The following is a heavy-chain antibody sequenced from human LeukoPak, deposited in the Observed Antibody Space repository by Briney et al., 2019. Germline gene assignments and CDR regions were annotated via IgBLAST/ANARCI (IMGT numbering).Heavy chain of an antibody. D-gene: IGHD6-25*01. CDR1: GGSISSYY. Sequence: PSETLSLTCTVSGGSISSYYWTWIRQPPGKGLEWIGYIYYSGSTNYNPSLKSRVTISVDTSKNQFSLKLSSVTAADTAVYCCARDSYSSGSYYFDYWGQGTLVTVSS. CDR3: ARDSYSSGSYYFDY. V-gene: IGHV4-59*01. J-gene: IGHJ4*02. CDR2: IYYSGST.